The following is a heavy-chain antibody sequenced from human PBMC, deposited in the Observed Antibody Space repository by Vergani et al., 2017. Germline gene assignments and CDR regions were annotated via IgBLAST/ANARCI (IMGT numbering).Heavy chain of an antibody. CDR3: ARELTTVTRSYWYFDL. V-gene: IGHV1-3*01. CDR2: INAGNGNT. D-gene: IGHD4-17*01. J-gene: IGHJ2*01. Sequence: QVQLVQSGAEVKKPGASVKVSCKASGYTFTSYAMHWVRQAPGQRLEWMGWINAGNGNTKYSQKFQGRVTMTTDTSTSTAYMELRSLRSDDTAVYYCARELTTVTRSYWYFDLWGRGTLVTVSS. CDR1: GYTFTSYA.